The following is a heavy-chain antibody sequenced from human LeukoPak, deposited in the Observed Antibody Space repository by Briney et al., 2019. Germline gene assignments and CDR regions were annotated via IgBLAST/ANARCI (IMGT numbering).Heavy chain of an antibody. J-gene: IGHJ4*02. D-gene: IGHD3-10*01. Sequence: GGTLRLSCAASGFTFSNYAMSWVRQAPGKGLEWVSAISGSGGSTYYADSVKGRFTISRDNSKNTLYLQMNSLRAEDTAVYYCAKGGVDGSGGYYNRYYFDYWGQETLVTVSS. CDR3: AKGGVDGSGGYYNRYYFDY. CDR2: ISGSGGST. CDR1: GFTFSNYA. V-gene: IGHV3-23*01.